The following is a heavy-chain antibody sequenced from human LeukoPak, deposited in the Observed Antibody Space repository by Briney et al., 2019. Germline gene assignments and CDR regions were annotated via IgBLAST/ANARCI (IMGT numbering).Heavy chain of an antibody. D-gene: IGHD2-2*01. CDR2: FDPEDGET. V-gene: IGHV1-24*01. CDR3: ATDFRWGYCSSTSCSPPGY. CDR1: GYTLTELS. J-gene: IGHJ4*02. Sequence: ASVKVSCKVSGYTLTELSMHWVRQAPGKGLEWMGGFDPEDGETIYAQKFQGRVTMTEDTSTDTAYKELSSLRSEDTAVYYCATDFRWGYCSSTSCSPPGYWGQGTLVTVSS.